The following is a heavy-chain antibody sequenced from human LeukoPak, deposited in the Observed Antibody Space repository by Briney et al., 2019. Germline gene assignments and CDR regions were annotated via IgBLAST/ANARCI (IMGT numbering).Heavy chain of an antibody. D-gene: IGHD2-21*01. Sequence: SETLSLTCTVSGGSISSYYWSWIRQPPGKGLEWIGYIYYSGTTYYNPSLKSRATISVDTSKNQFSLKLSSVTAADTAVYYCSRTIVIGSPFFDYWGQGILVTVSS. CDR2: IYYSGTT. J-gene: IGHJ4*02. V-gene: IGHV4-59*08. CDR1: GGSISSYY. CDR3: SRTIVIGSPFFDY.